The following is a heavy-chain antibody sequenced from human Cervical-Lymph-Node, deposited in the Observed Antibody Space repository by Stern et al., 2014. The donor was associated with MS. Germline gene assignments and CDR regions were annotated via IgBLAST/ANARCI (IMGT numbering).Heavy chain of an antibody. V-gene: IGHV3-30*18. CDR1: GFTFRNFG. Sequence: QMQLVQSGGGVVQPGRYLRLSCAASGFTFRNFGMHWVRQAPGKGLEWVTLISYDGGNEYYAEFVKGRFTICRDDSKYEVYMALDSLRPEDTAVYYCAKWRTVAGKGVGAFDVWGQGTLVTVSS. J-gene: IGHJ3*01. CDR3: AKWRTVAGKGVGAFDV. D-gene: IGHD6-19*01. CDR2: ISYDGGNE.